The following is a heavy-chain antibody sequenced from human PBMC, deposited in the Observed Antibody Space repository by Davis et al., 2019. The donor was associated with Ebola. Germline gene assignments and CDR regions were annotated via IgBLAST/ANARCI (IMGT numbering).Heavy chain of an antibody. D-gene: IGHD3-10*01. CDR3: ARVGYGSGSSTFDY. J-gene: IGHJ4*02. Sequence: MPSETLSLTCTVSGGSISSSSYYWGWIRQPPGKGLEWIGEINHSGSTNYNPSLKSRVTISVDTSKNQFSLKLSSVTAADTAVYYCARVGYGSGSSTFDYWGQGTLVTVSS. CDR2: INHSGST. V-gene: IGHV4-39*07. CDR1: GGSISSSSYY.